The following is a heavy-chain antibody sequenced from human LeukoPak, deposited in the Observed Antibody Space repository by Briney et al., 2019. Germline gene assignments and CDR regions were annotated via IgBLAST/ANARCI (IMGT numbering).Heavy chain of an antibody. V-gene: IGHV4-59*01. Sequence: SETLSLTCTVSGGSISSYYCSWIRLPPGKGLEWIGYISYSGRTNYNPSLKSRVTVSVDTSKNQFSLKLSSVTAADTAVYYCARLGSNNWFDPWGQGTLVTVSS. CDR1: GGSISSYY. CDR3: ARLGSNNWFDP. J-gene: IGHJ5*02. CDR2: ISYSGRT.